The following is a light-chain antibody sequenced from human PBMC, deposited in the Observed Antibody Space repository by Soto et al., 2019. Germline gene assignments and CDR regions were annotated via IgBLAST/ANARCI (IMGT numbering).Light chain of an antibody. J-gene: IGKJ1*01. CDR1: QSMSSW. CDR2: DAS. Sequence: DIQMTKSPSTLSASLGDRVTITCRASQSMSSWLAWYQQKPGKAPKVLIFDASSLESGVPSRFSGSGSATEFTLTISSLQPDDFATYYCQQYSTYPWTFGQGTKVDI. V-gene: IGKV1-5*01. CDR3: QQYSTYPWT.